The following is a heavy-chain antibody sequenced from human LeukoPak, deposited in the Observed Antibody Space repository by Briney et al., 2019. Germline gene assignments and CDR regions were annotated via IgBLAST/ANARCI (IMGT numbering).Heavy chain of an antibody. J-gene: IGHJ1*01. CDR3: ARAAPYSSSEYFQH. CDR2: IYYSGST. V-gene: IGHV4-39*07. Sequence: SETLSLTCTVSGGSISSSSYYWGWIRQPPGKGLEWIGSIYYSGSTYYNPSLKSRVTISVDTSKNQFSLKLSSVTAADTAVYYCARAAPYSSSEYFQHWGQGTLVTVSS. D-gene: IGHD6-6*01. CDR1: GGSISSSSYY.